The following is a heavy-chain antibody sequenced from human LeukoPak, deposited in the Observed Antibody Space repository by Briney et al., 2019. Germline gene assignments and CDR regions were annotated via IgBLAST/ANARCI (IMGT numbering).Heavy chain of an antibody. CDR1: GFTFSDYY. CDR3: ATALFTSDAFDI. V-gene: IGHV3-11*01. D-gene: IGHD2-21*01. Sequence: GGSLRLSCAASGFTFSDYYMSWIRQAPGNGLEWVSYISSSGSTIYYADSVKGRFTISRDNAKNSLYLQMNSLRAEDTAVYYCATALFTSDAFDIWGQGTMVTVSS. CDR2: ISSSGSTI. J-gene: IGHJ3*02.